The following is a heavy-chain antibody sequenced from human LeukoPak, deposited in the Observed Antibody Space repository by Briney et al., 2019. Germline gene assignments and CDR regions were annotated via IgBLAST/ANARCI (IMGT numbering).Heavy chain of an antibody. J-gene: IGHJ4*02. D-gene: IGHD3-16*01. CDR3: ARSVGGSYPYFDY. CDR1: GFTFSSYA. V-gene: IGHV3-23*01. Sequence: GGSLRLSCAASGFTFSSYAMSWVRQAPGKGLEWFSAISGSGGSTYYADSVKGRFTISRDNSKNTLYLQMNSLRAEDTAVYYCARSVGGSYPYFDYWGQGTLVTVSS. CDR2: ISGSGGST.